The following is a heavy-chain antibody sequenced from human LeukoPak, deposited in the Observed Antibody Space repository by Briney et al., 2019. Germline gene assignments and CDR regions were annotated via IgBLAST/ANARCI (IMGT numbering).Heavy chain of an antibody. D-gene: IGHD6-13*01. CDR1: GFTFSSYG. Sequence: GGSLRLSCAASGFTFSSYGMHWVRRAPGKGLEWVAFIRYDGSNKYYADSVKGRFTISRDNSKNTLYLQMNSLRAEDTALYSCAKDIRGSTSWYGLDYWGQGTLVTVSS. CDR2: IRYDGSNK. V-gene: IGHV3-30*02. CDR3: AKDIRGSTSWYGLDY. J-gene: IGHJ4*02.